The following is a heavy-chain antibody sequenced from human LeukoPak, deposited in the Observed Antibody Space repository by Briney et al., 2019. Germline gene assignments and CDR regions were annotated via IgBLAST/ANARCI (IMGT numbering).Heavy chain of an antibody. J-gene: IGHJ4*01. CDR1: GFTSSTYD. Sequence: GGSLRLSCAASGFTSSTYDIHWVRQARGKGLEWVSSIGTAGDTYYAGSVRGRFTTSRENVKNAFYLQMNSLRPGDTAVYYCARGPVVGITGTKGYFDYWGHGTLVTVSS. D-gene: IGHD1-7*01. CDR2: IGTAGDT. CDR3: ARGPVVGITGTKGYFDY. V-gene: IGHV3-13*01.